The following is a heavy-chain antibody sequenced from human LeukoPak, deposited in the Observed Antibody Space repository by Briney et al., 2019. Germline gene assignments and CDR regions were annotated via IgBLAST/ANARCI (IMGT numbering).Heavy chain of an antibody. Sequence: ASVKVSCKASGYTFTSYYTHWVRQAPGQGLEWMGIINPSGGSTSYAQKFQGRVTMTRDTSTSTVHMELSSLRSEDTAVYYCARGSSGWYSVAYWGQGTLVTVSS. D-gene: IGHD6-19*01. CDR1: GYTFTSYY. CDR2: INPSGGST. J-gene: IGHJ4*02. CDR3: ARGSSGWYSVAY. V-gene: IGHV1-46*01.